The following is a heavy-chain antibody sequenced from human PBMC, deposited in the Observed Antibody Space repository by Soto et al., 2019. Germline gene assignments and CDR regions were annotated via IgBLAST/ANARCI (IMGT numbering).Heavy chain of an antibody. V-gene: IGHV4-59*01. CDR1: GGSISSYY. CDR2: IYYSGST. D-gene: IGHD2-8*01. CDR3: ARGNGADIYYYYGMDV. J-gene: IGHJ6*02. Sequence: PSETLSLTCTVSGGSISSYYWSWIRQPPGKGLEWIGYIYYSGSTNYNPSLKSRVTISVDTSKNQFSLKLSSVTAADTAVYYCARGNGADIYYYYGMDVWGQGTTVTVSS.